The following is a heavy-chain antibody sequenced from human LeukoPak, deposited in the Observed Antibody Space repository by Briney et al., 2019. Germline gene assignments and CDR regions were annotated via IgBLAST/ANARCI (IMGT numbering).Heavy chain of an antibody. V-gene: IGHV4-59*12. CDR2: IYHSGST. J-gene: IGHJ2*01. CDR3: ARASHGWYFDL. Sequence: SETLSLTCSVSGGSMSSYYWSWIRQSPGKGLEWIGYIYHSGSTDYNSSLKSRVTISVDTSKNQFSLKLSSVTAADTAVYYCARASHGWYFDLWGRGTLVTVSS. D-gene: IGHD6-6*01. CDR1: GGSMSSYY.